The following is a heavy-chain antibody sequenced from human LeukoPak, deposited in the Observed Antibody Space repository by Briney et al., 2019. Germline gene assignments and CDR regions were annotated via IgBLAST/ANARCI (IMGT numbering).Heavy chain of an antibody. V-gene: IGHV3-21*01. CDR3: ARDLPLYSGSYSDAFDI. J-gene: IGHJ3*02. D-gene: IGHD1-26*01. CDR1: GFTFSSYS. Sequence: GGSLRLSCAASGFTFSSYSMNWVRQAPGKGLEWVSSISSSSSYIYYADSVKGRFTISRDNSKNTLYLQMNSLRAEDTAVYYCARDLPLYSGSYSDAFDIWGQGTMVTVSS. CDR2: ISSSSSYI.